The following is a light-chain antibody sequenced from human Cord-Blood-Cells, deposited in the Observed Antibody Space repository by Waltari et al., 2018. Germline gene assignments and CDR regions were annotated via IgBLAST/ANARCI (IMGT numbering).Light chain of an antibody. CDR1: RSAVGGSNY. J-gene: IGLJ1*01. Sequence: QSALTQPASVSGSPGQPVTISCTGTRSAVGGSNYVPWYQPHPGKPPKLMIDEVSNRPSGVSNRFSGSKAGNTASLTISGLQAEDEADYYCSSYTSSSTYVFGTGTKVTVL. CDR2: EVS. V-gene: IGLV2-14*01. CDR3: SSYTSSSTYV.